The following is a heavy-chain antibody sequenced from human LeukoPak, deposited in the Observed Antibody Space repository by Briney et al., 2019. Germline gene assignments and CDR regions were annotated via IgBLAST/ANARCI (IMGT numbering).Heavy chain of an antibody. CDR1: GGSISSYY. V-gene: IGHV4-4*07. CDR2: IYTSGST. Sequence: SETLSLTCTVSGGSISSYYWSWIRQPAGKGLEWIGRIYTSGSTNYNPSLKSRVTMSVDTSKNQFSLKLSSVTAADTAVYYCARSSDIVVVPAAMDYYYGMDVWGQGTTVTVSS. J-gene: IGHJ6*02. D-gene: IGHD2-2*01. CDR3: ARSSDIVVVPAAMDYYYGMDV.